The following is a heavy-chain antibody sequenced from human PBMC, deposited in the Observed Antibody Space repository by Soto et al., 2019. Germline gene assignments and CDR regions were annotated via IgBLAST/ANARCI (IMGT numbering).Heavy chain of an antibody. V-gene: IGHV1-69*12. Sequence: QVQLVQSGAEVKKPGSSVKVSCKASGGTFTSYAISWVRQAPGQGLEWVGGIIHIFGTADYAQKFQGRVTITADESTSTAYMELSSMRSEDTAVYYSATMKGGYQSYYYGMDVWGQGTTVTVSS. CDR1: GGTFTSYA. D-gene: IGHD3-16*02. CDR2: IIHIFGTA. CDR3: ATMKGGYQSYYYGMDV. J-gene: IGHJ6*02.